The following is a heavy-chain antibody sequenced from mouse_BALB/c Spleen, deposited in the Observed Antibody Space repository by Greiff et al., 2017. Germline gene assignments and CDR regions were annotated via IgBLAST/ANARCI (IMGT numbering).Heavy chain of an antibody. J-gene: IGHJ1*01. CDR3: ARDYYCSWYFDV. V-gene: IGHV14-3*02. CDR1: GFNIKDTY. D-gene: IGHD1-1*01. CDR2: IDPANGNT. Sequence: EVQLVESGAELVKPGASVKLSCTASGFNIKDTYMHWVKQRPEQGLEGIGRIDPANGNTKYDPKFQGKATITADTSSNTAYLQLSSLTSEDTAVYYCARDYYCSWYFDVWGAGTTVTVYS.